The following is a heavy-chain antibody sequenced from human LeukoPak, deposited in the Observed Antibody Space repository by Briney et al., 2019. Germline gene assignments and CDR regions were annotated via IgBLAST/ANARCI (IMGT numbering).Heavy chain of an antibody. CDR3: ARGYYGSGSPLVYYYYGMDV. D-gene: IGHD3-10*01. CDR1: GYTFTSYG. CDR2: ISAYNGNT. V-gene: IGHV1-18*01. J-gene: IGHJ6*02. Sequence: ASVKVSCKASGYTFTSYGISWVRQAPGQGLEWMGWISAYNGNTNYAQKLQGRVTMTTDTSTSTAYMELRSLRSDDTAVYYCARGYYGSGSPLVYYYYGMDVWGQGTTVTVSS.